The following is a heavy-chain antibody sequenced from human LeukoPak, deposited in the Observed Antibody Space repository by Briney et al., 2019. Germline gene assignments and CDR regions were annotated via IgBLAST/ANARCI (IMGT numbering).Heavy chain of an antibody. CDR2: ISGSGGST. Sequence: GGSLRLSCAASGFTFSSYAMSWVRQAPGKGLEWVSAISGSGGSTYYADSVKGRSTISRDNSKNTLYLQMNSLRAEDTAVYYCAKDSVYCSSTSCYVYWGQGTLVTVSS. V-gene: IGHV3-23*01. J-gene: IGHJ4*02. D-gene: IGHD2-2*01. CDR3: AKDSVYCSSTSCYVY. CDR1: GFTFSSYA.